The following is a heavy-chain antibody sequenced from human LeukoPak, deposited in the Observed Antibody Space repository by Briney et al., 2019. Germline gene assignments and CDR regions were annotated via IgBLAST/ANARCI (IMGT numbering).Heavy chain of an antibody. CDR2: ISSSSSYI. CDR3: ARAPGGYYDILTGPQYYFDY. Sequence: GGSLRLSCAASGFTFSSYSMNWVRQAPGKGLEWVSSISSSSSYIYYADSVKGRFTISRDNAKNSLYLQMNSLRAEDTAVYYCARAPGGYYDILTGPQYYFDYWGQGTLVTVSS. D-gene: IGHD3-9*01. CDR1: GFTFSSYS. J-gene: IGHJ4*02. V-gene: IGHV3-21*01.